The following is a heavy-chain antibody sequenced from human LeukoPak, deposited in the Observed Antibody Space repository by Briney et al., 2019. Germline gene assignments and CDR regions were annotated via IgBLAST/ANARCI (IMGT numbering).Heavy chain of an antibody. Sequence: ASVKVSCKASGYTFTGYYMHWVRQAPGQGLEWMGWINPNSGGTNYAQKFQGRATMTRDTSISTAYMELSRLRSDDTAVYYCARAAMGDYGDYVLDYWGQGTLVTVSS. J-gene: IGHJ4*02. CDR1: GYTFTGYY. V-gene: IGHV1-2*02. CDR2: INPNSGGT. D-gene: IGHD4-17*01. CDR3: ARAAMGDYGDYVLDY.